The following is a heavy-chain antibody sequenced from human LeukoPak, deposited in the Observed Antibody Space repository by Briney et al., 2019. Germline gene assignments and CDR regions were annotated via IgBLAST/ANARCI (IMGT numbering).Heavy chain of an antibody. CDR1: GGSFSGYY. CDR3: AGGKTLLWFGEQRLYFDY. Sequence: PSETLSLTCAVYGGSFSGYYWSWIRQPPGKGLEWIGEINHSGSTNYNPSLKSRVTISVDTSKNQFSLKLSSVTAADTAVYYCAGGKTLLWFGEQRLYFDYWGQGALVTVSS. J-gene: IGHJ4*02. CDR2: INHSGST. D-gene: IGHD3-10*01. V-gene: IGHV4-34*01.